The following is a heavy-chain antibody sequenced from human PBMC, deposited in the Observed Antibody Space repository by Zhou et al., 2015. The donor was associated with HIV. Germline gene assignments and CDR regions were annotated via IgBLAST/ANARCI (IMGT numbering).Heavy chain of an antibody. CDR2: IDSGSRPI. V-gene: IGHV3-11*01. Sequence: QLQLVESGGGVVQPGRSLRLSCAASGFTFSAHHMSWIRQAPGKGLEWVSYIDSGSRPIYYVDSVKGRFTVSRDNAQNSLYLQMDNLRAEDTAVYYCAALWSGSYRDHDYWGQGTLVTVSS. CDR1: GFTFSAHH. D-gene: IGHD3-3*01. J-gene: IGHJ4*02. CDR3: AALWSGSYRDHDY.